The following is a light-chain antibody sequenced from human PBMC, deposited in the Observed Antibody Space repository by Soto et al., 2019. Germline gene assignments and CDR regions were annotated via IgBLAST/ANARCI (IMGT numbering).Light chain of an antibody. CDR1: SSNIGAGYD. CDR3: QSYDSSLNNVV. CDR2: GNI. Sequence: QSVLTQPPSVSGAPGQRVTISCTGSSSNIGAGYDVPWYQQLPGAAPKLLIFGNINRPSGVPDRFSGSKSGTSASLAITGLQAEDEADYYCQSYDSSLNNVVFGGGTKLTVL. J-gene: IGLJ2*01. V-gene: IGLV1-40*01.